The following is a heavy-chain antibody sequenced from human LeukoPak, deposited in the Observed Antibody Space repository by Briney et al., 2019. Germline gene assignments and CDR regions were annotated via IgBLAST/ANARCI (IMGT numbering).Heavy chain of an antibody. Sequence: TLSLTCTVSGGSISSGGYYWSWIRQHPGKGLEWIGYIYYSGSTYYNPSLKSRVTISVDTSKNQFSLKLSSVTAADTAVYYCARDLNYYDSSGYDWAFDIWGQGTMVTVSS. V-gene: IGHV4-31*03. J-gene: IGHJ3*02. D-gene: IGHD3-22*01. CDR2: IYYSGST. CDR3: ARDLNYYDSSGYDWAFDI. CDR1: GGSISSGGYY.